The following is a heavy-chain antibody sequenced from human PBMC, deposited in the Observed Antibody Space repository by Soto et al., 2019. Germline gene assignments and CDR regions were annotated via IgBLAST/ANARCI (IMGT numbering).Heavy chain of an antibody. D-gene: IGHD6-13*01. CDR3: ARDHSSLGTDV. Sequence: SGGSLRLSCAASGFTFSSYSMNWVRQAPGKGLEWVSSISSSSSYIYYADSVKGRFTISRDNAKNSLYLQMNSLRAEDTAVYYCARDHSSLGTDVWGQGTTVTVSS. CDR2: ISSSSSYI. V-gene: IGHV3-21*01. CDR1: GFTFSSYS. J-gene: IGHJ6*02.